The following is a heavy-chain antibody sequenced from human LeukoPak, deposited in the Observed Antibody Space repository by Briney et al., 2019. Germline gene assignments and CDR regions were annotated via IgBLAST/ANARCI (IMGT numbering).Heavy chain of an antibody. Sequence: SETLSPTCTVSGASISTYYWSWIRQPPGKGLEWIGYISYSGSTNYNPSLKSRVTISVDTSKNQCSLKLMSVTATDTAVYYCARDGVGGAANYDSWGQGSLVTVSS. D-gene: IGHD2-15*01. CDR3: ARDGVGGAANYDS. CDR1: GASISTYY. V-gene: IGHV4-59*01. CDR2: ISYSGST. J-gene: IGHJ4*02.